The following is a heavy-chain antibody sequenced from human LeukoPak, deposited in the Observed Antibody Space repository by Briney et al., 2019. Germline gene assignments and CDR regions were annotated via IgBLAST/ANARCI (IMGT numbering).Heavy chain of an antibody. CDR1: NVSINSYY. V-gene: IGHV4-59*01. D-gene: IGHD5-12*01. Sequence: SETLSLTCTVANVSINSYYWTWIRQPPGKAPEWIGYVYNSGNTKYKPSLKSRATISVDTSKNQFSLILNSVTAADTAVYYCASSSLDDSGSLDSWGQGTLVTVSS. J-gene: IGHJ4*02. CDR3: ASSSLDDSGSLDS. CDR2: VYNSGNT.